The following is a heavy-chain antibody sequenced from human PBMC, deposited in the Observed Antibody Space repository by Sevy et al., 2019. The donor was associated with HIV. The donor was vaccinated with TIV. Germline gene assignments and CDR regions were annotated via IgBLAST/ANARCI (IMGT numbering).Heavy chain of an antibody. CDR1: GFTFSSYA. CDR3: AREYPPYRFIPAAAIQASFDY. Sequence: GGSLRLSCAASGFTFSSYAMHWVRQAPGKGLEWVAVISYDGSNKYYADSVKGRFTISRDNSKNTLYLQMNSLRAEDTAVYYCAREYPPYRFIPAAAIQASFDYWGQGTLVTVSS. V-gene: IGHV3-30-3*01. J-gene: IGHJ4*02. CDR2: ISYDGSNK. D-gene: IGHD2-2*01.